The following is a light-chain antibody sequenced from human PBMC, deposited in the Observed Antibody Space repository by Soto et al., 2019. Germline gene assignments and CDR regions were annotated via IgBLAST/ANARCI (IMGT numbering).Light chain of an antibody. CDR3: GTWDSSLSGVV. J-gene: IGLJ2*01. CDR1: SSNIGNNY. Sequence: QSVLTQPPSVAASPGQKGTISCSGSSSNIGNNYVSWYQQLPGTAPKLLSYDNNKRPSGIPDRFSGSKSGTSATLGITGLQTGDEADYYCGTWDSSLSGVVFGGGTKLTVL. CDR2: DNN. V-gene: IGLV1-51*01.